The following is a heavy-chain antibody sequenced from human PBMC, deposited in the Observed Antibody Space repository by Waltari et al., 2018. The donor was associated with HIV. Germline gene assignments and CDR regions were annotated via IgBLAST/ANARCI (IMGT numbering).Heavy chain of an antibody. CDR2: MNPNSGNT. D-gene: IGHD4-17*01. V-gene: IGHV1-8*01. Sequence: QVQLLQSGAEVKKPGATVKVYCKASGYPFTSYDINWVRQATGQGLKWLGWMNPNSGNTGYAQRFQGRVTITRNTSISTAYMELSSLRSEDTAVYFCARGPQDYPKYYFDYWGQGTLVTVSS. J-gene: IGHJ4*02. CDR1: GYPFTSYD. CDR3: ARGPQDYPKYYFDY.